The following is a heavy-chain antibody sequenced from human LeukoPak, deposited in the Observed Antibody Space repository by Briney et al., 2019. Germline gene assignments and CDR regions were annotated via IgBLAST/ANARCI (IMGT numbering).Heavy chain of an antibody. CDR2: IYTSGST. CDR3: ARGGPRRNY. D-gene: IGHD1-14*01. Sequence: SQTLSLTCAVSGGSISSGSYYWSWIRQPAGKGLEWIGRIYTSGSTNYNPSLKSRVTISVDTSKNQFSLKLSSVTAADTAVYYCARGGPRRNYWGQGTLVTVSS. V-gene: IGHV4-61*02. J-gene: IGHJ4*02. CDR1: GGSISSGSYY.